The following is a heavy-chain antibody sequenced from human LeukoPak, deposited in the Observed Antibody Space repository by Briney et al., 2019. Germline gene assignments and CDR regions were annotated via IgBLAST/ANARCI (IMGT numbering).Heavy chain of an antibody. CDR2: ISAYNGNT. Sequence: GASVKVSCKASGYTFTSYSISWVRQAPGQGLEWMGWISAYNGNTNYAQKLQGRVTMTTDTSTSTAYMELRSLRSDDTAVYYCARTYYDILTGYPPGDYWGQGTLVTVSS. J-gene: IGHJ4*02. CDR3: ARTYYDILTGYPPGDY. CDR1: GYTFTSYS. V-gene: IGHV1-18*01. D-gene: IGHD3-9*01.